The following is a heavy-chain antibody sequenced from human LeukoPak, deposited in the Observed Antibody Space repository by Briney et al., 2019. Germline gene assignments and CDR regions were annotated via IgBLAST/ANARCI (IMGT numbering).Heavy chain of an antibody. D-gene: IGHD6-19*01. J-gene: IGHJ4*02. CDR1: GGSISSGSYY. CDR3: ARHEGRSYSSGWYGFFDY. Sequence: SQTLSLTCTVSGGSISSGSYYWSWIRQPAGKGLEWIGRIYTSGSTNYHPSLKSRLTISVDTSKNQFSLKLSSVTAADTAVYYCARHEGRSYSSGWYGFFDYWGQGTLVTVSA. CDR2: IYTSGST. V-gene: IGHV4-61*02.